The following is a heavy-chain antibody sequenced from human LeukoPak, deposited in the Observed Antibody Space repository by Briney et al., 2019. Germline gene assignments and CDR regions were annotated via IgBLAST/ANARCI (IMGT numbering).Heavy chain of an antibody. Sequence: GGSLRLSCAASGFTFSSYAMHWVRQAPGKGLEWVAVISYDGSNKYYADSVKGRFTISRDNSKNTLYLQMNSLRAEDTAVYYCAREEQWLVHGYFVYWGQGTLVTVSS. CDR3: AREEQWLVHGYFVY. V-gene: IGHV3-30-3*01. D-gene: IGHD6-19*01. CDR2: ISYDGSNK. CDR1: GFTFSSYA. J-gene: IGHJ4*02.